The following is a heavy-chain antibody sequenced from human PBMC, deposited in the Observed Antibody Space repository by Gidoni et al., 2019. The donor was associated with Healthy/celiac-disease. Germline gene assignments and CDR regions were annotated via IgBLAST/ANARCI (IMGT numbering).Heavy chain of an antibody. CDR2: IYYRGST. CDR3: ARVSIAVAGPFDY. Sequence: QVQLQESGPGLVKPSETLSLTCTVAGGSISSYYWSWIRQPPGKGLEWIGYIYYRGSTNYSPSLKSRVTISVDTSKNQFSLKLSSVTAADTAVYYCARVSIAVAGPFDYWGQGTLVTVSS. D-gene: IGHD6-19*01. CDR1: GGSISSYY. J-gene: IGHJ4*02. V-gene: IGHV4-59*01.